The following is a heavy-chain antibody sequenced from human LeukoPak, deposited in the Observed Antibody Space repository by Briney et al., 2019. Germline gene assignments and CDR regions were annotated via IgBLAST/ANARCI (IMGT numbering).Heavy chain of an antibody. Sequence: ASVKVSCKASGYTFTSDGISWVRQAPGQGLEWRGWISAYNGNTNYAQKLQGRVTMTTDTSTTTAYMELRSLRSDDTAVYYCASYCSSTSCQTKYYFDYWGQGTLVTVSS. CDR1: GYTFTSDG. V-gene: IGHV1-18*01. J-gene: IGHJ4*02. CDR3: ASYCSSTSCQTKYYFDY. D-gene: IGHD2-2*01. CDR2: ISAYNGNT.